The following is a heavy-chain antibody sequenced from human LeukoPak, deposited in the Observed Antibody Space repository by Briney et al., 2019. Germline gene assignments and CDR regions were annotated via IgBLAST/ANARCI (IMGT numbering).Heavy chain of an antibody. CDR1: GGSFSGYY. CDR2: INHSGST. Sequence: SETLSLTCAVYGGSFSGYYWSWIRQPPGKGLEWIGEINHSGSTNYNPSLKSRVTISVDTSKNQFSLKLSSVTAADTAVYYCARESQAFCGGDCYWPDYWGQGTLVTVSS. J-gene: IGHJ4*02. CDR3: ARESQAFCGGDCYWPDY. D-gene: IGHD2-21*02. V-gene: IGHV4-34*01.